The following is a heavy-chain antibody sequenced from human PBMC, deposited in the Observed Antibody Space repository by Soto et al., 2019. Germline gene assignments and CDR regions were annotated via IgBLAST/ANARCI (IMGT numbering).Heavy chain of an antibody. D-gene: IGHD3-16*01. CDR3: AKLGVLAVSF. V-gene: IGHV3-23*01. J-gene: IGHJ4*02. CDR1: GFTFSAYA. CDR2: ISNIGYTT. Sequence: LRLACAASGFTFSAYAMNWVRQAPGKGLEWISEISNIGYTTSYADSVKGRFTISRDNSKNTLYLHMNSLRAEDTAIYYCAKLGVLAVSFWGQGTLVTVSS.